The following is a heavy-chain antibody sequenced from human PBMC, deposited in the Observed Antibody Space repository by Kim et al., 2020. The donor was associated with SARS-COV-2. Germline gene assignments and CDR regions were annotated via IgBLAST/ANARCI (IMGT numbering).Heavy chain of an antibody. CDR2: A. J-gene: IGHJ4*02. D-gene: IGHD1-26*01. Sequence: ADYERKFQGRVTITADESTSTAYMERSSLRSEDTAVYYCASRRELGYFDYWGQGTLVTVSS. CDR3: ASRRELGYFDY. V-gene: IGHV1-69*01.